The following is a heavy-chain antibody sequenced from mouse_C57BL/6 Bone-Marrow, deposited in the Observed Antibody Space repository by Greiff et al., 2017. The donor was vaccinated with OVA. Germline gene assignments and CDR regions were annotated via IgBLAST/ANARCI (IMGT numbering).Heavy chain of an antibody. CDR2: IDPSDSET. V-gene: IGHV1-52*01. D-gene: IGHD1-1*01. J-gene: IGHJ1*03. CDR1: GYTFTSYW. CDR3: ATVYYYGSSYVRYFDV. Sequence: QVQLKQPGAELVRPGSSVKLSCKASGYTFTSYWMHWVKQRPIQGLEWIGNIDPSDSETHYNQKFKDKATLTVDKSSSTAYMQLSSLTSEDSAVYYCATVYYYGSSYVRYFDVWGTGTTVTVSS.